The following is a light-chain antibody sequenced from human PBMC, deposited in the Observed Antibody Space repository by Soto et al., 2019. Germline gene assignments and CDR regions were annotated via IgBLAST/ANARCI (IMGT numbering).Light chain of an antibody. CDR2: EGS. CDR3: CSYAGSSTYV. V-gene: IGLV2-23*01. CDR1: SSDVGSYNL. Sequence: QPVLTQPASVSGSPGQSITISCTGTSSDVGSYNLVSWYQQHPGKAPKLMIYEGSKRPSGVSNRFSGSKSGNTASLTISGLLAEDQADYYCCSYAGSSTYVFGPGTKLTVL. J-gene: IGLJ1*01.